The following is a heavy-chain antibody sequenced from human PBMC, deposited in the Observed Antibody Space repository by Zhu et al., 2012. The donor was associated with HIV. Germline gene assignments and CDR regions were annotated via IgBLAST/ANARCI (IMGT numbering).Heavy chain of an antibody. Sequence: QVQLQESGPGLVKPSETLSLTCTVSGGSISSTNYYWGWIRQPPGKGLEWIGSIYYSGSRDHNAALKSRVTMSVDTSKNQFSVNLSSVTAADTAVYYCARRGSQYLDRVDYYFDYLESGNPGHPSPQ. CDR2: IYYSGSR. CDR3: ARRGSQYLDRVDYYFDY. D-gene: IGHD1-20*01. J-gene: IGHJ4*02. CDR1: GGSISSTNYY. V-gene: IGHV4-39*01.